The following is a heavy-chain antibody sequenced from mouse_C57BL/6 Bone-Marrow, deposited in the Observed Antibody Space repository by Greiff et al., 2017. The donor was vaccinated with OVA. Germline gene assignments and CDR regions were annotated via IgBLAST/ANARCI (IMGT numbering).Heavy chain of an antibody. CDR3: AREGMLGTTYWYFDV. D-gene: IGHD2-3*01. CDR2: IDPSDSYT. J-gene: IGHJ1*03. CDR1: GYTFTSYW. Sequence: QVQLQQPGAELVMPGASVKLSCKASGYTFTSYWMHWVKQRPGQGLEWIGEIDPSDSYTNYNQKFKGKSTLTVDKSSSTAYMQLSSLTSEDSAVYYCAREGMLGTTYWYFDVWGTGTTVTVSS. V-gene: IGHV1-69*01.